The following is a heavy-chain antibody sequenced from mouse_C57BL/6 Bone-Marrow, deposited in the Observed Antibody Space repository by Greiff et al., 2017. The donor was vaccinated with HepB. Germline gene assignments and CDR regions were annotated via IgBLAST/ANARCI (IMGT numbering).Heavy chain of an antibody. CDR3: ARSVYYGNYADY. J-gene: IGHJ2*01. CDR1: GYTFTDYN. Sequence: EVKLVESGPELVKPGASVKMSCKASGYTFTDYNMHWVKQSHGKRLEWIGYINPNNGGTSYNQKFKGKATLTVNKSSSTAYMELRSLTSEESAVYYCARSVYYGNYADYWGQGTTRTVSS. D-gene: IGHD2-1*01. V-gene: IGHV1-22*01. CDR2: INPNNGGT.